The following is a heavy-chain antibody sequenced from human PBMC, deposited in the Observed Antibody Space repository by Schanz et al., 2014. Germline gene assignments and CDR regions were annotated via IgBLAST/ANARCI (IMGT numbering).Heavy chain of an antibody. J-gene: IGHJ4*02. CDR2: VSSYDTTV. CDR1: GFTFADYY. D-gene: IGHD1-7*01. Sequence: QVQLLESGGGLFKPGGSLRLSCAGSGFTFADYYMTWIRQAPGKGLEWISYVSSYDTTVSYADSVKGRFTISRDNAKNSVYLQMNSLRVEDTAVYYCAKELSPGTERPRGNFDYWGQGTLVTVSS. CDR3: AKELSPGTERPRGNFDY. V-gene: IGHV3-11*01.